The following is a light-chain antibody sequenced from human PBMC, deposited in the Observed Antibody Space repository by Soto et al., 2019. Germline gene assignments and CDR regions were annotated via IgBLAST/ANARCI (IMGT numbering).Light chain of an antibody. J-gene: IGKJ4*01. CDR2: GAS. CDR3: QEYNIWLLP. Sequence: KMLSQSPATLSLSPGERATLSCRASQTVRRNLAWYQQKPGQAPRLLIFGASTRATGIPARFSGFGSGIEFTLTISSLQSEDFATYYCQEYNIWLLPFGGGTKADIK. V-gene: IGKV3-15*01. CDR1: QTVRRN.